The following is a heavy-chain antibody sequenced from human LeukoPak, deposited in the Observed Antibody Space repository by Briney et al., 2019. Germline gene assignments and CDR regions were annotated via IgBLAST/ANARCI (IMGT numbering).Heavy chain of an antibody. CDR2: IGSSGNTI. D-gene: IGHD6-19*01. CDR1: GFTFSGYI. J-gene: IGHJ4*02. V-gene: IGHV3-48*01. Sequence: GGSLRLSCAASGFTFSGYIVNWVRQAPGKGLEWVSFIGSSGNTIYYADSVKGRFTVSRDNAKNSLYLQMNSLRAEDTAVYYCARDQWLDYWGQGTLVTVSS. CDR3: ARDQWLDY.